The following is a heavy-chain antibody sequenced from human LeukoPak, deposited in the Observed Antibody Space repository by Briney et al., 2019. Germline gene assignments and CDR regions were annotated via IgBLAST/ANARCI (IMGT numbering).Heavy chain of an antibody. CDR3: ARDLSYCGGDCFRGGFDY. D-gene: IGHD2-21*02. CDR2: IIPIFGTA. CDR1: GGTFSSYA. J-gene: IGHJ4*02. Sequence: SVKVSCKASGGTFSSYAISWLRQAPGQGLEWIGRIIPIFGTANYAQKSQGRVTITTDESTSTAYMELSSLRSEDTAVYYCARDLSYCGGDCFRGGFDYWGQGTLVTVSS. V-gene: IGHV1-69*05.